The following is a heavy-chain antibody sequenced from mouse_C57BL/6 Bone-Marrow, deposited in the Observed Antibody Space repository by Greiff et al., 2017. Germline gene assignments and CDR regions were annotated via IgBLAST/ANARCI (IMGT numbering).Heavy chain of an antibody. V-gene: IGHV1-81*01. D-gene: IGHD2-3*01. CDR3: ARWLLPWFAY. Sequence: QVQLQQSGAELARPGASVKLSCKASGYTFTSYGISWVKQRTGQGLEWIGEIYPRSGNTYYNEKFKGKATLTADKSSSPASMELRSLTSEDSAVYFCARWLLPWFAYWGQGTLVTVSA. CDR2: IYPRSGNT. J-gene: IGHJ3*01. CDR1: GYTFTSYG.